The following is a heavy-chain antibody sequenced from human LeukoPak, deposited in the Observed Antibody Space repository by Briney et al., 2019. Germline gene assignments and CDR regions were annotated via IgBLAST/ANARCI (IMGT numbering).Heavy chain of an antibody. V-gene: IGHV3-23*01. D-gene: IGHD2-15*01. Sequence: GGSLRLSCAASGFTFSSYAMSWVRQAPGKGLEWVSAISGSGGSTYYADSVKGRFTISRDNSKNTLYLQMNSLRAEDTAVYYCAKPERQRVVVAACDYWGQGTLVTVSS. CDR2: ISGSGGST. CDR3: AKPERQRVVVAACDY. J-gene: IGHJ4*02. CDR1: GFTFSSYA.